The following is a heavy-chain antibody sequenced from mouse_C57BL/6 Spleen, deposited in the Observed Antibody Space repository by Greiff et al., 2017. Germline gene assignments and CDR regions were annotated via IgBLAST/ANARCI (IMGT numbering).Heavy chain of an antibody. CDR1: GFTFSDYG. CDR2: ISSGSSTI. Sequence: EVMLVESGGGLVKPGGSLKLSCAASGFTFSDYGMHWVRQAPEKGLEWVAYISSGSSTIYYADTVKGRFTISRDNAKNTLFLQMTSLRSEDTAMYYCERDSFITWYFEVWGTGTTVTVSS. V-gene: IGHV5-17*01. J-gene: IGHJ1*03. CDR3: ERDSFITWYFEV. D-gene: IGHD1-1*01.